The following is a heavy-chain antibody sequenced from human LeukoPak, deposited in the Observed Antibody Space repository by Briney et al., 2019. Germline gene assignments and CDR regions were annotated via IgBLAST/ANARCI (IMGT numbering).Heavy chain of an antibody. Sequence: GSLILSCAASGFTFSDYAMNWVRQAPGKGLEWVAAISGTGGDTYYTDSVKGRFTLSRDNSKDTVYLQMSSLRTEDTAMYYCAKLRSISWYASCDYWGQGTLVTVSS. CDR1: GFTFSDYA. CDR2: ISGTGGDT. CDR3: AKLRSISWYASCDY. V-gene: IGHV3-23*01. J-gene: IGHJ4*02. D-gene: IGHD6-13*01.